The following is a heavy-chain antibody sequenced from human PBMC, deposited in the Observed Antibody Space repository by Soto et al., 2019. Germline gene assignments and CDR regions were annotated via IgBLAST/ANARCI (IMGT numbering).Heavy chain of an antibody. V-gene: IGHV3-30-3*01. CDR3: ARDVSGFEYFDL. Sequence: GGSLRLSCAASGFPFSDYAMHWVRQTPGRGPEWLALISFNGINTYYADSVKGRFTISRDNSKNTLYLQMSTLRAEDTAVYYCARDVSGFEYFDLWGQGTLVTVSS. J-gene: IGHJ4*02. CDR2: ISFNGINT. D-gene: IGHD3-9*01. CDR1: GFPFSDYA.